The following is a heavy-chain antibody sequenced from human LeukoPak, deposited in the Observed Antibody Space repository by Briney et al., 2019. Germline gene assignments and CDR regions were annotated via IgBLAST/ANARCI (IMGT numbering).Heavy chain of an antibody. CDR3: AKGSSGYFADL. J-gene: IGHJ5*02. CDR2: ISNDGGGT. D-gene: IGHD3-22*01. Sequence: GGSLRLSCAASGFTFNNYGLIWVRQAPGKGLEWVAAISNDGGGTMYGGFVEGRFTISRDNSKNTLFLQMNSLRAEDTALYYCAKGSSGYFADLWGQGTRVTVSS. CDR1: GFTFNNYG. V-gene: IGHV3-23*02.